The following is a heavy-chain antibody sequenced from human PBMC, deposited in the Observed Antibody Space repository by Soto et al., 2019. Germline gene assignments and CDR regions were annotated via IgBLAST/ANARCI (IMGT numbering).Heavy chain of an antibody. CDR2: ISYDGSEK. CDR3: ATDRDGSGWFDQ. CDR1: GFTFSSYG. J-gene: IGHJ5*02. V-gene: IGHV3-30*03. D-gene: IGHD6-19*01. Sequence: GGSLRLSCAASGFTFSSYGMHWVRQAPGKGLEWVAIISYDGSEKYSADSVKGRFTISRDDSKNTLYLQMDSLRAEDTAFYYCATDRDGSGWFDQWGQGTLVTVSS.